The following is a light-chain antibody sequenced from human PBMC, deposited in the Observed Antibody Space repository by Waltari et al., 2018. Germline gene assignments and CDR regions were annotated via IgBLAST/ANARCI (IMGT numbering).Light chain of an antibody. V-gene: IGKV1-27*01. CDR2: AAS. Sequence: DIQMTQSPSSLSAPVGTRVATTCRARQGISNSLAWYQQKPGKVPELLIYAASTLQSGVPSRFSGSGSGTDFTLTISSLQPEDVATYYCQKYNSAPWTFGQGTKVEIK. CDR3: QKYNSAPWT. J-gene: IGKJ1*01. CDR1: QGISNS.